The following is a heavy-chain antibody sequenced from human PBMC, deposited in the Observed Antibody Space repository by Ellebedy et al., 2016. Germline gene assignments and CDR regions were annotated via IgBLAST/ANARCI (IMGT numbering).Heavy chain of an antibody. V-gene: IGHV3-66*01. CDR3: ARDVDYDRSGSDY. Sequence: GESLKISXAASGFTVSSNYMSWVRQTPGKGLKWVSVIYSGGSTYYADSVKGRFTISRDNARNTLYLEMSSLRAEDTAVYYCARDVDYDRSGSDYWGQGTLVTVSS. CDR1: GFTVSSNY. J-gene: IGHJ4*02. CDR2: IYSGGST. D-gene: IGHD3-22*01.